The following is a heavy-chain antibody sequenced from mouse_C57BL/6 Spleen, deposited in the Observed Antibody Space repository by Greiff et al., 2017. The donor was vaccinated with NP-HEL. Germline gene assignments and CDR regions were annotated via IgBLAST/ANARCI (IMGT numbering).Heavy chain of an antibody. Sequence: QVQLQQPGTELVKPGASVKLSCKASGYTFTSYWMNWVKQRPGQGLEWIGNINPSNGGTNYNEKFKSKATLTVDKSSSPAYMQHSSLTSVASAVYDVAIEPQRGREDLDYWGQGTTLTVSS. J-gene: IGHJ2*01. CDR3: AIEPQRGREDLDY. CDR1: GYTFTSYW. V-gene: IGHV1-53*01. CDR2: INPSNGGT. D-gene: IGHD4-1*02.